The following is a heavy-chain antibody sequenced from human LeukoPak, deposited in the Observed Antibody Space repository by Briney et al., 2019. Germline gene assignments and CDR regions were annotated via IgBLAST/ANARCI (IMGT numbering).Heavy chain of an antibody. D-gene: IGHD5-12*01. J-gene: IGHJ4*02. Sequence: AASVKLSCKASGCTFSSYAISWVRQAPGQGLEWMGGIIPIFDTANYAQKFKGRVTITTDESTSTAYMELSSLRSEDTAVYYCARGGSGYDFYFDYWGQGTLVTVSS. CDR2: IIPIFDTA. CDR1: GCTFSSYA. V-gene: IGHV1-69*05. CDR3: ARGGSGYDFYFDY.